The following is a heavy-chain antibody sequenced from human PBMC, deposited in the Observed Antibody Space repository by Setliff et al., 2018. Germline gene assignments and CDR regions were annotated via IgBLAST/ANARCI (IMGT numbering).Heavy chain of an antibody. CDR1: GYSFTTEG. D-gene: IGHD6-19*01. CDR3: ARRGGWYFSFDY. J-gene: IGHJ4*02. V-gene: IGHV1-18*01. Sequence: ASVKVSCKTSGYSFTTEGITWVRQAPGQGLEWMGAINTDNGKTDYAQKFQGRVTMSTDTSTTMAYMELRGLRSDDTAVYYCARRGGWYFSFDYWGQGTLVTVSA. CDR2: INTDNGKT.